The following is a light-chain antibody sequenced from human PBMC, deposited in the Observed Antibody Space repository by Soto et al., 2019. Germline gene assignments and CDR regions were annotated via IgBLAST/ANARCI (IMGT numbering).Light chain of an antibody. CDR3: QTWGTGIVI. Sequence: QPVLTQSPSASASLGASVKNTCTLSSGHSNYAIAWHQQQPEKGPRYLMKLNRDGSHSKGDGIPNRFSGSSSGAERYLTISSLQSEDEADYYCQTWGTGIVIFGGVTKLTVL. CDR2: LNRDGSH. CDR1: SGHSNYA. V-gene: IGLV4-69*01. J-gene: IGLJ2*01.